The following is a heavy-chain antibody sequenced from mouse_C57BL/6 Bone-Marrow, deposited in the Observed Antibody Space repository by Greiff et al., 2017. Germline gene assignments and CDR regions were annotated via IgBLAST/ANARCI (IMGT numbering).Heavy chain of an antibody. V-gene: IGHV5-9-1*02. CDR2: ISSGGDYI. Sequence: DVQLVESGEGLVKPGGSLKLSCAASGFTFSSYAMSWVRQTPEKRLEWVAYISSGGDYIYYAATVKGRFTISRDNARNTLYLQLSSLKSEDTAMYYCTRAYYSNWVFAYWGQGTLVTVSA. J-gene: IGHJ3*01. CDR3: TRAYYSNWVFAY. D-gene: IGHD2-5*01. CDR1: GFTFSSYA.